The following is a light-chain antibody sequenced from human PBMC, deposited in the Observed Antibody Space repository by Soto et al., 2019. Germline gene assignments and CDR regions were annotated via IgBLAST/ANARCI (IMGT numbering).Light chain of an antibody. CDR2: AAS. CDR3: QQYYSYPLT. V-gene: IGKV1-8*01. J-gene: IGKJ4*01. CDR1: QGISSW. Sequence: IQMTQSPSSLSASVGDRVTMTCRASQGISSWLAWYQQKPGKAPKLLIYAASTLQSGVPSRFSGSGSGTDFTLTISCLQSEDFATYYCQQYYSYPLTFGGGTKVDIK.